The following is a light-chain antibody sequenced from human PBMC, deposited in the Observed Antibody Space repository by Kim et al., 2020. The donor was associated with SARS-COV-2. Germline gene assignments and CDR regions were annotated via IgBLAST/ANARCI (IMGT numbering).Light chain of an antibody. CDR2: DAS. J-gene: IGKJ1*01. V-gene: IGKV1-5*01. CDR1: QSITTW. Sequence: DIQMTQSPSTLSASVGDRVTITCRASQSITTWLAWYQQKAGKAPKVLIYDASSLESGVPSRFSGSGSGTEFTLTINGLQPDDFATYYCQQYRSYWTFGQGTKVDIK. CDR3: QQYRSYWT.